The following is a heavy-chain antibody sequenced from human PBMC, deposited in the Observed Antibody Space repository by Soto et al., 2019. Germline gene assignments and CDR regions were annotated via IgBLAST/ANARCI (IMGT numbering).Heavy chain of an antibody. Sequence: GASVKVSCKASGGTFSSYAISWVRQAPGQGLEWMGGIIPIFGTANYAQKFQGRVTITADESTSTAYMELSSLRSEDTAVYYCARESRYCSGGSCYFIPVIDYCGQGTLVTVYS. CDR1: GGTFSSYA. CDR2: IIPIFGTA. J-gene: IGHJ4*02. CDR3: ARESRYCSGGSCYFIPVIDY. D-gene: IGHD2-15*01. V-gene: IGHV1-69*13.